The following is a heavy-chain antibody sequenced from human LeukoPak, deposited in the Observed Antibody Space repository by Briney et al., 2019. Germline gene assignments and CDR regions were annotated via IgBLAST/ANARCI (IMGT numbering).Heavy chain of an antibody. CDR2: IYTTGSA. CDR1: GGSIGTYY. CDR3: ARGGPSWGLL. D-gene: IGHD7-27*01. Sequence: SETLSLTCTVSGGSIGTYYWSWIRQPAGKGLEWIGRIYTTGSASYNPSLKSRVTMSLDTSKNQFSLKLSSVTAADTAVYYCARGGPSWGLLWGQGALVTVSS. J-gene: IGHJ4*02. V-gene: IGHV4-4*07.